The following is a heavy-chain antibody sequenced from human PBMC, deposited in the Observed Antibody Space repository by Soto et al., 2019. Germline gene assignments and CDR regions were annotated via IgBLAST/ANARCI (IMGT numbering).Heavy chain of an antibody. CDR2: ISSSGGST. J-gene: IGHJ4*02. D-gene: IGHD5-12*01. CDR1: GFTFSSYV. CDR3: AKHRYTGAYAPFDY. Sequence: EVHLLESGGALVQPGGSLRLSCAASGFTFSSYVMSWVRQAPGKGLEWVSGISSSGGSTYYADSVKGRFTISRDNSNDTLYLQMNSLRGEDTAIYYCAKHRYTGAYAPFDYWGQGTLVTVSS. V-gene: IGHV3-23*01.